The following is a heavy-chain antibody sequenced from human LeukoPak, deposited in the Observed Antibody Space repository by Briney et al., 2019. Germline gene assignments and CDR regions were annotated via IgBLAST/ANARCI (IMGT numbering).Heavy chain of an antibody. J-gene: IGHJ4*02. CDR2: IRSKTYGGRA. CDR1: GFTFDDYV. CDR3: AKTRPLDSSSWSHGDY. Sequence: GGSLRLSCTTSGFTFDDYVMSWIRQAPGKGLEWVAFIRSKTYGGRAEYAASVKDRFIISRDDSKSIAYLQMNSLKSEDTAVYYCAKTRPLDSSSWSHGDYWGQGTLVTVSS. D-gene: IGHD6-13*01. V-gene: IGHV3-49*03.